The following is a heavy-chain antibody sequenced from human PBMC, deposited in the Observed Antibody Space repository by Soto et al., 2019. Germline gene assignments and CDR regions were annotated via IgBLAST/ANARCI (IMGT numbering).Heavy chain of an antibody. Sequence: GGSLRLSCAASGFTFSSYWMHWVRQAPGKGLVWVSRINSDGSSTSYADSVKGRFTISRDXXXXXXXXXXXXXXXXXXXXYYCAKDYALSSRSYYYYGMDAWGQGTTVTVSS. J-gene: IGHJ6*02. CDR3: AKDYALSSRSYYYYGMDA. D-gene: IGHD3-10*01. CDR2: INSDGSST. CDR1: GFTFSSYW. V-gene: IGHV3-74*01.